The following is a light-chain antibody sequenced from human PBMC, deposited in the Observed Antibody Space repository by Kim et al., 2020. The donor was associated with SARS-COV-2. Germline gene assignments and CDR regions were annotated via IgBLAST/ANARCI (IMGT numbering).Light chain of an antibody. CDR1: HSVGTK. Sequence: ETVLTQSPAALSLSPGERATLSCRASHSVGTKLAWYQQKPGQAPRLLIYDTFKRATGIPARFSGSGSGTDFTLTISSLEPEDFAVYYCQQSSNLFTFGPGTKVDIK. CDR3: QQSSNLFT. V-gene: IGKV3-11*01. CDR2: DTF. J-gene: IGKJ3*01.